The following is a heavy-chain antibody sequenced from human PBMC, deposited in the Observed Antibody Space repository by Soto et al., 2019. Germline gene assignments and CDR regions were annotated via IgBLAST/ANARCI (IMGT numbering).Heavy chain of an antibody. J-gene: IGHJ4*01. CDR2: IKSKTDGGTT. D-gene: IGHD2-2*01. CDR1: GFTFSNAW. CDR3: TTDSYITSMTVRFDY. V-gene: IGHV3-15*07. Sequence: EVQLVESGGGLVEPGGSLRLSCAASGFTFSNAWINWVRQAPGKGLEWVGRIKSKTDGGTTDFAATVKGRFAISRDDSKNMVYLQRNSLKTEDTAVYYCTTDSYITSMTVRFDYWGHGTLVTVSS.